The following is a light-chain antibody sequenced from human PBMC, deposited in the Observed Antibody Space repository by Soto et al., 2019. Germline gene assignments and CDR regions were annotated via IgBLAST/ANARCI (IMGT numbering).Light chain of an antibody. CDR3: QQHSNWSPIN. J-gene: IGKJ5*01. CDR2: DAS. V-gene: IGKV3-11*01. CDR1: QSVSTS. Sequence: EIVLTPSPGTLSLSPVQRATLSRMASQSVSTSLAWYQHKPGQAPRLLIYDASDRATGIPGRFSGSGSGTDFSLTVTSLEPEDFAVYYCQQHSNWSPINFGQGTQLEIK.